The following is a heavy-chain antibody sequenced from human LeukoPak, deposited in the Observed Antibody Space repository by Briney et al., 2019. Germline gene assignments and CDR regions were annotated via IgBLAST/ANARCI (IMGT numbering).Heavy chain of an antibody. J-gene: IGHJ4*02. Sequence: GGSLRLSCAASGFTFSSYEMNWVRQAPGKGLEWVSYISSSGNSKYYADSVKGRFTISRDNAKNSLDLQMNSLGAEDTAVYYCARIYGSTWTLDSWGQGTLVTVSP. CDR2: ISSSGNSK. CDR1: GFTFSSYE. CDR3: ARIYGSTWTLDS. V-gene: IGHV3-48*03. D-gene: IGHD6-13*01.